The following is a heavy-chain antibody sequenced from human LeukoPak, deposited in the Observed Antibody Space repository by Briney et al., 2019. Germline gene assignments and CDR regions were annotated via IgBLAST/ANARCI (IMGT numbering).Heavy chain of an antibody. CDR3: TTDPHSSGWYWVTLLGAFDI. CDR2: IKSKTDGGTT. Sequence: PGGSLRLSCAASGFTVSSNYMSWVRQAPGKGLEWVGRIKSKTDGGTTDYAAPVKGRFTISRDDSKNTLDLQMNSLKTEDTAVYYCTTDPHSSGWYWVTLLGAFDIWGQGTMVTVSS. J-gene: IGHJ3*02. D-gene: IGHD6-19*01. V-gene: IGHV3-15*01. CDR1: GFTVSSNY.